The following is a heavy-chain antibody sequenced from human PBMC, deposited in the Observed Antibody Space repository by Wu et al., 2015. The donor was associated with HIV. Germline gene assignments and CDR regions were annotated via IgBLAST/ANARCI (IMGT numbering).Heavy chain of an antibody. V-gene: IGHV1-18*01. J-gene: IGHJ5*02. CDR2: ITTHNGYT. CDR3: ARVFEDSSGYYSWFDP. Sequence: QVQLVQSGGDVKKSGASVKVSCKASGYTFITHAITWVRQAPGQRPEWMGWITTHNGYTKYAQKFQDRLSLTTDTSATTAYMELRSLRSDDTAVYYCARVFEDSSGYYSWFDPWGRGNLVTVSS. CDR1: GYTFITHA. D-gene: IGHD3-22*01.